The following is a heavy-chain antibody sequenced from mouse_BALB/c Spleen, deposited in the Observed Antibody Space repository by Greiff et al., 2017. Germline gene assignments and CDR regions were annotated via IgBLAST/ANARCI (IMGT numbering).Heavy chain of an antibody. V-gene: IGHV5-17*02. Sequence: DVKLVESGGGLVQPGGSRKLSCAASGFTFSSFGMHWVRQAPEKGLEWVAYISSGSSTIYYADTVKGRFTISRDNPKNTLFLQMTSLRSEDTAMYYCARPHYYGYFDYWGQGTTLTVSS. J-gene: IGHJ2*01. CDR2: ISSGSSTI. CDR1: GFTFSSFG. D-gene: IGHD1-2*01. CDR3: ARPHYYGYFDY.